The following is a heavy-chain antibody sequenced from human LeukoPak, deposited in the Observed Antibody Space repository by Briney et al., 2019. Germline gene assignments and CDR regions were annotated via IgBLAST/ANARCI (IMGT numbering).Heavy chain of an antibody. V-gene: IGHV3-30-3*01. CDR2: ISYDGSIN. D-gene: IGHD2-15*01. J-gene: IGHJ4*02. CDR1: GFTFNSYA. CDR3: ARDRRYCSGGSCYFDYFFDH. Sequence: PGGSLRLSCAASGFTFNSYAVHWVRQTPGKGLEWVAVISYDGSINFYAASVKGRFTISRDNSKNTLYLQMNSLRADDTALYFCARDRRYCSGGSCYFDYFFDHWGQGTLVTVSS.